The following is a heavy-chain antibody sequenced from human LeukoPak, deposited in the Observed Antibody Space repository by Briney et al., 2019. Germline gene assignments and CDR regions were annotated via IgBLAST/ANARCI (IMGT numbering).Heavy chain of an antibody. D-gene: IGHD6-13*01. CDR1: GGSISSYY. Sequence: SETLSLTCTVSGGSISSYYWSWIRPPPGKGLVWLGYIYYSGSNNYNPPLQSRVTISVDTPKKQFSLQLSFVTASDTAVYYCARGPASSWDYYYYGIDVWGQGTTVTVSS. V-gene: IGHV4-59*12. CDR2: IYYSGSN. CDR3: ARGPASSWDYYYYGIDV. J-gene: IGHJ6*02.